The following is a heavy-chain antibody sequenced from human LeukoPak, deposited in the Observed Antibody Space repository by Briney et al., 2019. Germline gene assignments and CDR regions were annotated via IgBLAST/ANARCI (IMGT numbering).Heavy chain of an antibody. CDR2: ISYDGSDK. V-gene: IGHV3-30*18. Sequence: GGSLRLSCAASGFTFSSYGMHWVRQAPGKGLEWVAVISYDGSDKHYADSVKGRFTISRDNSKNTLYLQMNSLRAEDTAVYYCAKDMSGQWSFDYWGQGTPVTVSS. CDR3: AKDMSGQWSFDY. J-gene: IGHJ4*02. D-gene: IGHD2-15*01. CDR1: GFTFSSYG.